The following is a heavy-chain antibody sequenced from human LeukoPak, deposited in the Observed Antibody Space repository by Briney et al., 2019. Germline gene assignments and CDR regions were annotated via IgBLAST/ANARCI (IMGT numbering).Heavy chain of an antibody. Sequence: GASVKVSCKASRYTFTRYGISWVRQAPGHRLEWMGWISAYHGNTNYAQKLQGRVTMTTDTSTSTAYMELRSLRSDDTAVYYCARDPPYYYDSRGYYYAIFDYWGQGTLVTVSS. V-gene: IGHV1-18*01. D-gene: IGHD3-22*01. CDR1: RYTFTRYG. CDR3: ARDPPYYYDSRGYYYAIFDY. CDR2: ISAYHGNT. J-gene: IGHJ4*02.